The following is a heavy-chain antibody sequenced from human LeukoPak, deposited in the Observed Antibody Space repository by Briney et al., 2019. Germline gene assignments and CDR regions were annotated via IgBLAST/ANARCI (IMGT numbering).Heavy chain of an antibody. J-gene: IGHJ3*02. Sequence: ASVKVSCKASGYTFTGYYMHWVRQAPGQGLEWVGWINPNSGGTNYAQKFQGRVTMTRDTSISTAYMELSRLRSDDTAVYYCARVKWGGDAFDIWGQGTMVTVSS. CDR2: INPNSGGT. D-gene: IGHD1-26*01. CDR3: ARVKWGGDAFDI. V-gene: IGHV1-2*02. CDR1: GYTFTGYY.